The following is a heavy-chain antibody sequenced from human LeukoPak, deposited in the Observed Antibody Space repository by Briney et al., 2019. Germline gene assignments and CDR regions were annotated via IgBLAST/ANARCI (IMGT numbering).Heavy chain of an antibody. J-gene: IGHJ4*02. D-gene: IGHD2-8*02. Sequence: SETLSLTCTVSSASITSGPYFWGWIRQSPGKGLEWIGSISYSGTTYYNPSLKSRVTISVDTSKNQFSLKLSSVTAADTAVYYCARGGLVATDYWGQGTLVTVSS. CDR3: ARGGLVATDY. V-gene: IGHV4-39*01. CDR2: ISYSGTT. CDR1: SASITSGPYF.